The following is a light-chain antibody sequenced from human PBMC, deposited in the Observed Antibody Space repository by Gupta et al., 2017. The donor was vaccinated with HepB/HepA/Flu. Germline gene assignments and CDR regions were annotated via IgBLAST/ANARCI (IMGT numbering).Light chain of an antibody. CDR2: LGS. Sequence: DIVMTQSPLSLPVTPGEPASISCRSSQSLLHSNGYTYLDWYLQKPGQSPQLLIYLGSNRASGVPDRFSGSGSGTDFTLKISRAEAEDVGVYYCRQALQTPLTFGGGTKVEIK. CDR1: QSLLHSNGYTY. CDR3: RQALQTPLT. J-gene: IGKJ4*01. V-gene: IGKV2-28*01.